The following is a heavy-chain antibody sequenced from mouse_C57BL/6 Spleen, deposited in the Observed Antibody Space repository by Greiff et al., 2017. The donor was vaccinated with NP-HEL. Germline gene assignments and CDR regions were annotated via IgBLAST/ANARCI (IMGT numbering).Heavy chain of an antibody. CDR3: TREEYYAMDY. CDR1: GYTFTDYE. Sequence: VQLQQSGAELVRPGASVTLSCKASGYTFTDYEMHWVKQTPVHGLEWIGAIDPETGGTAYNQKFKGKAILTADKSSSTAYMELRSLTSEDSAVYYCTREEYYAMDYWGQGTSVTVSS. V-gene: IGHV1-15*01. CDR2: IDPETGGT. J-gene: IGHJ4*01.